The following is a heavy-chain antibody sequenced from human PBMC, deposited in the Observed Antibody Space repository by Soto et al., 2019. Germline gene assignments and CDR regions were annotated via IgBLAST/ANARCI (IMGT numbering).Heavy chain of an antibody. J-gene: IGHJ4*02. Sequence: GGSLRLSCAASGFTFSSYWMHWVRQAPGKGLVWVSRIKGDGSETNYADSVKGRFSISRDNAKNTLYLQLNSLRAEDTAVYYCLRGNSGYGNFDYWGQGTRVTVSS. D-gene: IGHD5-12*01. V-gene: IGHV3-74*01. CDR2: IKGDGSET. CDR3: LRGNSGYGNFDY. CDR1: GFTFSSYW.